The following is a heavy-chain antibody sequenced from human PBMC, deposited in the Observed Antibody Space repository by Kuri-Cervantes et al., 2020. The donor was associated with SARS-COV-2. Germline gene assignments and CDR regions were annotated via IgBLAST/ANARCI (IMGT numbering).Heavy chain of an antibody. J-gene: IGHJ6*02. CDR2: ISYDGSNK. D-gene: IGHD6-6*01. V-gene: IGHV3-30*03. CDR1: GFTFSSYG. Sequence: LSLTCAASGFTFSSYGMHWVRQAPGKGLEWVAVISYDGSNKYYADSVKGRFTISRDNAKNSLYLQMNSLRAEDTAVYCCAVQSVAAHYYYGMDVWGQGTTVTVSS. CDR3: AVQSVAAHYYYGMDV.